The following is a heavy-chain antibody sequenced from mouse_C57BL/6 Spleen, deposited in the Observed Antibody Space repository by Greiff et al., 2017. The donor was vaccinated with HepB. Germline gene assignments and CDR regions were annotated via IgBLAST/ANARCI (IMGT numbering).Heavy chain of an antibody. V-gene: IGHV1-50*01. CDR2: IDPSDSYT. Sequence: QVQLQQPGAELVKPGASVKLSCKASGYTFTSYWMQWVKQRPGQGLEWIGEIDPSDSYTNYNQKFKGKATLTVDTSSSTAYMQLSSLTSEDSAVYCCASSNTWFAYWGQGTLVTVSA. CDR3: ASSNTWFAY. J-gene: IGHJ3*01. D-gene: IGHD2-5*01. CDR1: GYTFTSYW.